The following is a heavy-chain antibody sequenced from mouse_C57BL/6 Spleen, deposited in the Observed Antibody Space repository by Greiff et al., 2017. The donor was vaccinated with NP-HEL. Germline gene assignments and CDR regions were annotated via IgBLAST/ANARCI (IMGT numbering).Heavy chain of an antibody. CDR1: GFTFSDYG. Sequence: EVKLVESGGGLVKPGGSLKLSCAASGFTFSDYGMHWVRQAPEKGLEWVAYISSGSSTIYYADTVKGRFTISRDNAKNTLFLQMTSLRSVDTAMYYCARGTVVATRYFDDWGTGTTVTVSS. J-gene: IGHJ1*03. V-gene: IGHV5-17*01. D-gene: IGHD1-1*01. CDR2: ISSGSSTI. CDR3: ARGTVVATRYFDD.